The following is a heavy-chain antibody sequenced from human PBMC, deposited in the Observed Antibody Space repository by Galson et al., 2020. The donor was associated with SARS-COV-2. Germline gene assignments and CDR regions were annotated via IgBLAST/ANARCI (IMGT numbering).Heavy chain of an antibody. CDR3: ARGWARITMVRGVNYAFDI. Sequence: ASVTVSCKASGYTFTSYDINWVRQATGQGLEWMGWMNPNSGNTGYAQKFQGRVTMTRNTSISTAYMELSSLRSEDTAVYYCARGWARITMVRGVNYAFDIWGQGTMVTVSS. V-gene: IGHV1-8*01. D-gene: IGHD3-10*01. J-gene: IGHJ3*02. CDR2: MNPNSGNT. CDR1: GYTFTSYD.